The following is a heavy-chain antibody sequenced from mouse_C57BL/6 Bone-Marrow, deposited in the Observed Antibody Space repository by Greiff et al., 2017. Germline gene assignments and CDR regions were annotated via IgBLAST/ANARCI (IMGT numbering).Heavy chain of an antibody. Sequence: QVQLQQSGAELVRPGTSVKVSCKASGYAFTNYLIEWVKQRPGQGLEWIGVINPGSGGTNYTEKFKGKATLTADKSSSTAYMQLSSLTSEDSAVYFCARGFIYDDGSSYFSYAMDYWGQGTSVTVSS. J-gene: IGHJ4*01. D-gene: IGHD1-1*01. V-gene: IGHV1-54*01. CDR3: ARGFIYDDGSSYFSYAMDY. CDR2: INPGSGGT. CDR1: GYAFTNYL.